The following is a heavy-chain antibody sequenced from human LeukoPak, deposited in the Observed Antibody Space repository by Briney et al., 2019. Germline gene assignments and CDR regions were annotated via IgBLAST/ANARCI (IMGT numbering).Heavy chain of an antibody. CDR1: GGSFSGYY. CDR2: IYYRGST. D-gene: IGHD3-22*01. CDR3: ARANYYDSSGYYPGNDAFDI. V-gene: IGHV4-34*01. J-gene: IGHJ3*02. Sequence: SETLSLTCAVYGGSFSGYYWSWIRQPPGKGLEWIGRIYYRGSTYYNPSLKSRVAISVDTSKNQFSLKLSSVTAADTAVYYCARANYYDSSGYYPGNDAFDIWGQGTMVTVSS.